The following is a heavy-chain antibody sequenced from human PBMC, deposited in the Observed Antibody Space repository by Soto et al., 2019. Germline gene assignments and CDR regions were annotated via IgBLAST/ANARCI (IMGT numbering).Heavy chain of an antibody. Sequence: EVQLVESGGGLVQPGRSLRLSCAASGFTSDDHGMHWVRQAPGKGLEWVSGIILSSGHIDYADSVKGRFTISRDNAKNSLYLQMNILRTEDTALYYCIKDIEAGGGGCWGQGTLFTVSS. J-gene: IGHJ4*02. CDR2: IILSSGHI. CDR1: GFTSDDHG. V-gene: IGHV3-9*02. D-gene: IGHD3-16*01. CDR3: IKDIEAGGGGC.